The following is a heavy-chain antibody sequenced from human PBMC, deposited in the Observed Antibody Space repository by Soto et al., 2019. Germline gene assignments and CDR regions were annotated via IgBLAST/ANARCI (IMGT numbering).Heavy chain of an antibody. CDR2: IYSGGST. CDR3: ARHGYNYGGGYFDY. Sequence: EVQLVESGGGLVQPGWSLRLSCAASGVTVSSNYMSWVRQAPGKGLEWVSVIYSGGSTYYAVSVKGRFTISRDNSKNTLYLQMSSLRGEDTAVYYCARHGYNYGGGYFDYWGQGTLVTVSS. D-gene: IGHD5-18*01. CDR1: GVTVSSNY. J-gene: IGHJ4*02. V-gene: IGHV3-66*04.